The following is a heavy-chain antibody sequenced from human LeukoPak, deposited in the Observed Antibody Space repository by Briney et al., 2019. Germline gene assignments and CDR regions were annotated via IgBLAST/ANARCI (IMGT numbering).Heavy chain of an antibody. CDR2: ISGSGGST. Sequence: GGSLRLSCAASGFTFSSYAMSWVRQAPGKGLEWVSAISGSGGSTYYADSVKGRSIITRENAKNSLYLQMNSLRVEDTAVYYCARDRHGMAVWGQGTTVVVSS. CDR3: ARDRHGMAV. V-gene: IGHV3-23*01. CDR1: GFTFSSYA. J-gene: IGHJ6*02.